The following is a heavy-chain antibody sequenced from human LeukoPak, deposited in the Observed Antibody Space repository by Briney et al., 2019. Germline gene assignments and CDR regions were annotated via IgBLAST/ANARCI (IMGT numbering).Heavy chain of an antibody. Sequence: GGSLRLSCAASGFTFGSYAMHWVRQAPGKGLEWVAVISYDGSNKYYADSVKGRFTISRDNSKNTLYLQMNSLRAEDTAVYYCARAVSSGWYSPGDYWGQGTLVTVSS. V-gene: IGHV3-30*04. CDR3: ARAVSSGWYSPGDY. CDR2: ISYDGSNK. D-gene: IGHD6-19*01. J-gene: IGHJ4*02. CDR1: GFTFGSYA.